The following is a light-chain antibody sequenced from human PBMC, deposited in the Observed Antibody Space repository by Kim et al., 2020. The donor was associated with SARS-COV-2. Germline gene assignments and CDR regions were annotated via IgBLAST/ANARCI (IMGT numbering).Light chain of an antibody. CDR3: QHYGSAAYT. J-gene: IGKJ2*01. CDR1: HRVGSRF. CDR2: AAF. V-gene: IGKV3-20*01. Sequence: LSPGERATLSVRASHRVGSRFFALHQQTPGQPPSLLIYAAFSSATDIPDRFSGSGSGTDFTLTISRLEPEDFAVYYCQHYGSAAYTFGQETKLEI.